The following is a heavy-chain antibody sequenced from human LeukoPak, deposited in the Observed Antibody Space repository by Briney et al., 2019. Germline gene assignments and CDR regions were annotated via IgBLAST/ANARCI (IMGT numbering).Heavy chain of an antibody. V-gene: IGHV5-51*01. J-gene: IGHJ4*02. CDR1: GYIFTDYW. CDR2: IYCDGSKT. D-gene: IGHD6-6*01. CDR3: ARYGAARPPYYFDY. Sequence: GESLKISCQTSGYIFTDYWIGWVRQMPGKGLEWMAIIYCDGSKTIYSPSFQTQVTISVDKSTNTAYLQWSSLKASDTAMYYCARYGAARPPYYFDYWGQGTLVTVSS.